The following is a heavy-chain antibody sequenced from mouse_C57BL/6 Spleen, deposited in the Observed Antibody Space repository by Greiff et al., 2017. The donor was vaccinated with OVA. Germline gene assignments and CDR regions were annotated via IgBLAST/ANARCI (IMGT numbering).Heavy chain of an antibody. D-gene: IGHD4-1*01. CDR2: IRNKANGYTT. V-gene: IGHV7-3*01. CDR1: GFTFTDYY. Sequence: EVQGVESGGGLVQPGGSLSLSCAASGFTFTDYYMSWVRQPPGKALEWLGFIRNKANGYTTEYSASVKGRFTISRDNSQSILYLQMNALRAEDSATYYCARWLTGTPFDYWGQGTTLTVSS. J-gene: IGHJ2*01. CDR3: ARWLTGTPFDY.